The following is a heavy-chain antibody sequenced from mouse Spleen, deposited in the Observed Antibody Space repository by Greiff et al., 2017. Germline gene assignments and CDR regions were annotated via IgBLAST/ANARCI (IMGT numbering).Heavy chain of an antibody. Sequence: VQLQQSGAELVRPGASVKLSCTASGFNIKDDYMHWVKQRPEQGLEWIGWIDPENGDTEYASKFQGKATITADTSSNTAYLQLSSLTSEDTAVYYCTPIYYGNAWFAYWGQGTLVTVSA. J-gene: IGHJ3*01. CDR3: TPIYYGNAWFAY. CDR2: IDPENGDT. D-gene: IGHD2-1*01. CDR1: GFNIKDDY. V-gene: IGHV14-4*01.